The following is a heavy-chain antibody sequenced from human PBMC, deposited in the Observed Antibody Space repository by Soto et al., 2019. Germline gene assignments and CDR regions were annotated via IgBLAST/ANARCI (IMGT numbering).Heavy chain of an antibody. J-gene: IGHJ4*02. CDR3: ARGRSKYGSGSYYGDY. CDR2: MNPNSGNT. Sequence: GLEWMGWMNPNSGNTGYAQKFQGRVTMTRNTSISTAYMELSSLRSEDTAVYYCARGRSKYGSGSYYGDYWGQGTLVTVSS. V-gene: IGHV1-8*01. D-gene: IGHD3-10*01.